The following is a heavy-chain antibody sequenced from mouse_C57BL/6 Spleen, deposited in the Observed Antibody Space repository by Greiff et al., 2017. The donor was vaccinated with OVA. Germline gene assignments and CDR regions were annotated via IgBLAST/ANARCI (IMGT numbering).Heavy chain of an antibody. Sequence: VQVVESGAELVKPGASVKMSCKASGYTFTSYWITWVKQRPGQGLEWIGDIYPGSGSTNYNEKFKSKATLTVDTSSSTAYMQLSSLTSEDSAVYYCARGDYYRAMDYWGQGTSVTVSS. J-gene: IGHJ4*01. CDR2: IYPGSGST. V-gene: IGHV1-55*01. CDR1: GYTFTSYW. D-gene: IGHD2-14*01. CDR3: ARGDYYRAMDY.